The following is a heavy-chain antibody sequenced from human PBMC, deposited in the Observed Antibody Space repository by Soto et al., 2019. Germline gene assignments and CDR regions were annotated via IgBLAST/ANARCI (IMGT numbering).Heavy chain of an antibody. V-gene: IGHV4-30-4*01. CDR3: ARDHDSSGYSTGFDY. J-gene: IGHJ4*02. CDR1: LRSISSGDYY. CDR2: IYYSGST. Sequence: SETLSLTCPVSLRSISSGDYYWSFLRQAPVKGLEWIGYIYYSGSTYYNPSLKSRVTISVETSKNQFSLKLSSVTAADTAVYYCARDHDSSGYSTGFDYWGQGTLVTVSS. D-gene: IGHD3-22*01.